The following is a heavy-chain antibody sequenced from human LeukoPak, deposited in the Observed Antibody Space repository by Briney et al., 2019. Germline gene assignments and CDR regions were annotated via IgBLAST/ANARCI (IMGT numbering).Heavy chain of an antibody. Sequence: PSETLPLTCTVSGGSIRSYYLSWIRPPPGKGLEWVGYIYYSGSTHYNPSLKSRVTISVDTSKNQSSLKLSSVTAADTAVYYCARDHSGPKIRFLEWLPHNWFDPWGQGTLVTVSS. CDR1: GGSIRSYY. CDR2: IYYSGST. D-gene: IGHD3-3*01. J-gene: IGHJ5*02. CDR3: ARDHSGPKIRFLEWLPHNWFDP. V-gene: IGHV4-59*12.